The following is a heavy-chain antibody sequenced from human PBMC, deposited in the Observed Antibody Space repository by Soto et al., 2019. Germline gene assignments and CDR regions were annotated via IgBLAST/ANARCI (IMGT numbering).Heavy chain of an antibody. CDR2: INHSGST. D-gene: IGHD3-22*01. CDR1: GGSFSGYY. J-gene: IGHJ6*02. V-gene: IGHV4-34*01. Sequence: QVQLQQWGTGLLKPSETLSLTCAVYGGSFSGYYWSWIRQPPGKGLEWIGEINHSGSTNYNPSLKSRVTISVDTSKNQFSLKLSSVTAADTAVYYCARDLYYYDNVWGQGTTVTVSS. CDR3: ARDLYYYDNV.